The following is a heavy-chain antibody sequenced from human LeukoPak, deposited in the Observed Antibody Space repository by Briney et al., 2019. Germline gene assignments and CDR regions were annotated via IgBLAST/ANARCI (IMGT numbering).Heavy chain of an antibody. CDR3: ARHLLVGATCFDY. J-gene: IGHJ4*02. Sequence: MPSETLSLTCAVYGGSFSGYYWSWIRQPPGKGLEWIGEINHSGSTNYNPSLKSRVTISVDTSKNQFSLKLSSVTAADTAVYYCARHLLVGATCFDYWGQGTLVTVSS. CDR2: INHSGST. D-gene: IGHD1-26*01. CDR1: GGSFSGYY. V-gene: IGHV4-34*01.